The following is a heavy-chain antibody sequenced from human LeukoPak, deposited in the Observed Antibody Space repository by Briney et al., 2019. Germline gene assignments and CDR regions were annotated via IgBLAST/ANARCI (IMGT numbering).Heavy chain of an antibody. Sequence: GGSLRLSCAASGFTFSSYAMSWVRQAPGKGLEWVSAISSSGGITYYADSVKGPFTFSRDNSKNKMYLQMNSLTVEDTAVYYCARQRNYDILTGYYADWGQGTLVTVSS. V-gene: IGHV3-23*01. J-gene: IGHJ4*02. D-gene: IGHD3-9*01. CDR1: GFTFSSYA. CDR2: ISSSGGIT. CDR3: ARQRNYDILTGYYAD.